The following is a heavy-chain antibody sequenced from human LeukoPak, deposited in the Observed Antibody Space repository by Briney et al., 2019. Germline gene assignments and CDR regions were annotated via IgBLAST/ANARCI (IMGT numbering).Heavy chain of an antibody. V-gene: IGHV1-18*01. D-gene: IGHD3-16*01. Sequence: ASVKVSCKAAGGAFSSYAFSWVRQAPGQGLEWMGWISGYDGNRKYAQKVQGRVTMTTDTSTSTAYMELRSLRSDDTAVYFCARGWGSYSAYWGQGTPVTVSS. J-gene: IGHJ4*02. CDR1: GGAFSSYA. CDR2: ISGYDGNR. CDR3: ARGWGSYSAY.